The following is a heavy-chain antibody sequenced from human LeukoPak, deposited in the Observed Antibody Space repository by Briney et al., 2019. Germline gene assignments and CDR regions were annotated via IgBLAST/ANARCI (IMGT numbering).Heavy chain of an antibody. J-gene: IGHJ4*02. CDR3: ASFNGRGVRNDY. Sequence: ASVKVSCKASGYVFTTYGLSWVRQAPGQRLEWMGWISTDNGNTNYAQKFQHRVTMTTDTSTSTAYMELRSLRSEDTAVYYCASFNGRGVRNDYWGQGPRVTVPA. V-gene: IGHV1-18*01. D-gene: IGHD3-10*01. CDR1: GYVFTTYG. CDR2: ISTDNGNT.